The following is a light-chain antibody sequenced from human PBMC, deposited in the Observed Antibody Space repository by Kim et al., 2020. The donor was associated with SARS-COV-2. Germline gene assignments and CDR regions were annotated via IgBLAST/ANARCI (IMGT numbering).Light chain of an antibody. J-gene: IGKJ5*01. CDR3: QQSLSTPVT. CDR2: TTS. CDR1: QTITSY. Sequence: ASVGDRVTSTCRASQTITSYLNWYQQKPGKAPELLIYTTSSLQSGVPSRFSGSGFGTEFSLTISSLQPEDFATYFCQQSLSTPVTFGQGTRLEIK. V-gene: IGKV1-39*01.